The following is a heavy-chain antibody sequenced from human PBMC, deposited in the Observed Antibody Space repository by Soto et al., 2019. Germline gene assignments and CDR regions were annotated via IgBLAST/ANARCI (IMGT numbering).Heavy chain of an antibody. CDR2: IHYSGST. J-gene: IGHJ6*02. CDR3: ARHYCSGGSCYYYGMDF. Sequence: PSETLSLTCTVSGGSIGRSSYYWGWIRQPPGKGLEWIGTIHYSGSTYYNPSLKSRVTISVDTSKNQLSLKVSSVTAADTAVYYCARHYCSGGSCYYYGMDFWGQGTTVTVSS. V-gene: IGHV4-39*01. CDR1: GGSIGRSSYY. D-gene: IGHD2-15*01.